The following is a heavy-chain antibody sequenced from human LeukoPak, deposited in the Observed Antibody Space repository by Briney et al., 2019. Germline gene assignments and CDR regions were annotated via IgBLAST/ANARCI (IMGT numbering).Heavy chain of an antibody. CDR2: MTGPADTT. CDR1: GFNFNNFA. J-gene: IGHJ4*02. V-gene: IGHV3-23*01. Sequence: GGSLRLSCAASGFNFNNFAMSWVRQAPGKGLEWLSAMTGPADTTYYAESVKGRFTISRDYSKSMVFLQMNGLRVEDTAIYYCAKGAEIDHWGQGTLVTVSS. CDR3: AKGAEIDH.